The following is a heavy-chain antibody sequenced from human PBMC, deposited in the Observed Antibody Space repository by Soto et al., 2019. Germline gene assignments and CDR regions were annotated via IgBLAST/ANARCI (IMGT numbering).Heavy chain of an antibody. CDR2: IIPIFGTA. CDR1: GGTFSSYA. D-gene: IGHD3-22*01. V-gene: IGHV1-69*13. CDR3: ARGSVLLGDSSGSRNAFDI. Sequence: SVKVSCKASGGTFSSYAISWVRQAPGQGLEWMGVIIPIFGTANYAQKFQGRVTITADESTSTAYMELSSLRSEDTAVYYCARGSVLLGDSSGSRNAFDIWGQGTMVTVS. J-gene: IGHJ3*02.